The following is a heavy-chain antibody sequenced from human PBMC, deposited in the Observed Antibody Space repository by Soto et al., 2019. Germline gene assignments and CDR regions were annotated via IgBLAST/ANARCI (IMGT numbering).Heavy chain of an antibody. J-gene: IGHJ6*02. CDR3: ARLGDYYSLEWDYGMDV. Sequence: PGESLKISCKGSGYSFTSYWIGWVRQMPGKGLEWMGIIYPGDSDTRYSPSFQGQVTISADKSISTAYLQWSSLKASDTAMYYCARLGDYYSLEWDYGMDVWGQGTTVTV. CDR2: IYPGDSDT. CDR1: GYSFTSYW. V-gene: IGHV5-51*01. D-gene: IGHD2-21*01.